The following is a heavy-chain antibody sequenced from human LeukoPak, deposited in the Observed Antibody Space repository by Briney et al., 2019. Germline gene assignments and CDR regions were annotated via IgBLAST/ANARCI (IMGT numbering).Heavy chain of an antibody. CDR3: ARGGSGYFGSGSYYKY. Sequence: SETLSLTCAVYGGSFSGYYWSWIRQPPGKGLEWIGEINHSGSTNYNPSLKSRVTISVDTSKNQFSLRLSSLTAADTAVYYCARGGSGYFGSGSYYKYWGQGTLVTVSS. CDR1: GGSFSGYY. D-gene: IGHD3-10*01. CDR2: INHSGST. V-gene: IGHV4-34*01. J-gene: IGHJ4*02.